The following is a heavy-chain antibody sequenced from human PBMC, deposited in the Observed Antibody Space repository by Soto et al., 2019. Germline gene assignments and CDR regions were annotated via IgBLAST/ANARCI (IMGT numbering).Heavy chain of an antibody. J-gene: IGHJ6*02. V-gene: IGHV1-18*04. D-gene: IGHD3-10*01. Sequence: GASVKVSCKASGYTFTSYGISWVRQAPGQGLEWMGWISACNGNTNYAQKLQGGVTMTTDTSTSTAYMELRSLRSDDTAVYYCARGLGTMVRGVIPGGYYGMDVWGQGTTVTVSS. CDR1: GYTFTSYG. CDR3: ARGLGTMVRGVIPGGYYGMDV. CDR2: ISACNGNT.